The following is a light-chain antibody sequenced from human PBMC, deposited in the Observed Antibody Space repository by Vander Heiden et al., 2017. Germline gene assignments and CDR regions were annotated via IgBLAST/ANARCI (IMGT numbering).Light chain of an antibody. J-gene: IGKJ2*01. CDR2: GAS. CDR1: QSVNSN. CDR3: QQYNNWPPMYT. V-gene: IGKV3-15*01. Sequence: EIVMTQSPATLSVSPGERATLPCRPSQSVNSNLAWYQQKPGQAPRLLIYGASTRATGIPARFSGSGSGTEFTLTISSLQSEDFAVYYCQQYNNWPPMYTFGQGTKLEIK.